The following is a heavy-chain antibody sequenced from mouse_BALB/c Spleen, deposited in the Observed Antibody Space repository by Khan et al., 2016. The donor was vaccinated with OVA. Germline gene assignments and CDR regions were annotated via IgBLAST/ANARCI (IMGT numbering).Heavy chain of an antibody. D-gene: IGHD2-1*01. CDR2: ILPGNGSX. J-gene: IGHJ1*01. CDR3: ARYGNYWYFDV. Sequence: QVQLQQSGAELMKPGASVKISCKATGYTFSNYWIEWVKQRPGHGLEWIGEILPGNGSXNYNEKFKDKATFTADTSSNIAYMQLSSLTSEDSAVYYCARYGNYWYFDVWGAGTTVTVSS. V-gene: IGHV1-9*01. CDR1: GYTFSNYW.